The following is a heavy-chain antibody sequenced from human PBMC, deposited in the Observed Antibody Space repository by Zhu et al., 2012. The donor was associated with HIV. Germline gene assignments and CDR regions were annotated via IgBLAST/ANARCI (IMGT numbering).Heavy chain of an antibody. CDR1: GGSFSGYY. Sequence: QVQLQQWGAGLLKPSETLSLTCAVYGGSFSGYYWSWIRQPPGKGLGWIGETIHGGSTNFNPSLRSRVTISVDKSKNQFSLKLSSVTAADTAVYYCASSTISASGTKFTYWGQGTLVTVSS. D-gene: IGHD3-10*01. V-gene: IGHV4-34*12. J-gene: IGHJ4*02. CDR2: TIHGGST. CDR3: ASSTISASGTKFTY.